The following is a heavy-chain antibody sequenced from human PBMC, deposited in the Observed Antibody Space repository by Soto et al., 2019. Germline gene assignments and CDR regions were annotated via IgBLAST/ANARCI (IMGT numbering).Heavy chain of an antibody. J-gene: IGHJ4*02. V-gene: IGHV1-2*04. CDR2: INPNSGGT. CDR1: GYTFTGYY. Sequence: ASVKVSCKASGYTFTGYYMHWVRQAPGQGLEWMGWINPNSGGTNYAQKFQGWVTMTRDTSISTAYMELSRLRSDDTAVYYCARAYGSGSYYSVDYWGQGTLVTVSS. D-gene: IGHD3-10*01. CDR3: ARAYGSGSYYSVDY.